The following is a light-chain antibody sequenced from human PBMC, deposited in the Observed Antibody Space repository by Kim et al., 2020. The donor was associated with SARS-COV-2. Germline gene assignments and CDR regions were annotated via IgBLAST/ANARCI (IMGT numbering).Light chain of an antibody. Sequence: LSAFVGDRVTITCQASQDIGHYLSWYQQRPGKAPKLLIYDASNLETVVPARFSGSGSGTSFAFTISSLQPEDTATYYCQQYENRITFGPGTKLEI. J-gene: IGKJ3*01. CDR1: QDIGHY. CDR3: QQYENRIT. V-gene: IGKV1-33*01. CDR2: DAS.